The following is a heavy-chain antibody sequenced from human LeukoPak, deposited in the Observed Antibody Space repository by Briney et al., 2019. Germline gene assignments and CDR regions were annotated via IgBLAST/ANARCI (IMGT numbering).Heavy chain of an antibody. CDR2: IWYDGSNK. Sequence: GGSLRLSCAASGFTFSSYGMHWVRQAPGKGLEWVAVIWYDGSNKYYADSVKGRFTISRDNSKNTLYLQMNSLRAEDTAVYYCAKGVLGAPDYGESYFDYWGQGTLVTVSS. CDR1: GFTFSSYG. J-gene: IGHJ4*02. V-gene: IGHV3-33*06. CDR3: AKGVLGAPDYGESYFDY. D-gene: IGHD4-17*01.